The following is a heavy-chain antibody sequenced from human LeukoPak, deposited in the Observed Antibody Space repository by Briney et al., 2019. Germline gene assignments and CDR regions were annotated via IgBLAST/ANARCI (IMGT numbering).Heavy chain of an antibody. Sequence: GSLRLSCAASGFTFSSYAMSWVRQAPGKGLEWVSAISGSGGSTYYTDSVKGRFTISRDNSKNTLDLQMNSLRAEDTAVYYCAKRSGPSYFDYWGQGTLVTVSS. CDR1: GFTFSSYA. CDR2: ISGSGGST. J-gene: IGHJ4*02. D-gene: IGHD6-25*01. V-gene: IGHV3-23*01. CDR3: AKRSGPSYFDY.